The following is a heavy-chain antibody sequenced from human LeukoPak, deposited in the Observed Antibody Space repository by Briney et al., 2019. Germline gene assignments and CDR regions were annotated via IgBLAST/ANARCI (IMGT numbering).Heavy chain of an antibody. Sequence: GESLKISCKGSGYSLTSYWIGWVRQMPGKGLEWMGIIYPGDSDTRYSPSFQGQVTISVDKSISTAYLQWSSLKASDTAMYYCARRGYCSGGGCYSNPFDIWGQGTMVTVSS. J-gene: IGHJ3*02. CDR1: GYSLTSYW. D-gene: IGHD2-15*01. CDR2: IYPGDSDT. V-gene: IGHV5-51*01. CDR3: ARRGYCSGGGCYSNPFDI.